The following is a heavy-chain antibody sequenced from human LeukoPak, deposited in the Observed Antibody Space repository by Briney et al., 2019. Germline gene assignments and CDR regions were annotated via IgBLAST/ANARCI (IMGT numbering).Heavy chain of an antibody. CDR2: TYYRSKWYN. CDR3: ARCSGYSYGHNYYDGMDV. D-gene: IGHD5-18*01. Sequence: SQTLSLTCAISGDSVSSNSAAWNWIRQSPSRGLEWLGSTYYRSKWYNDYAVSVKSRITINPDTSKNQFSLQLNSVTPEDTAVYYCARCSGYSYGHNYYDGMDVWGQGTTVTVSS. J-gene: IGHJ6*02. V-gene: IGHV6-1*01. CDR1: GDSVSSNSAA.